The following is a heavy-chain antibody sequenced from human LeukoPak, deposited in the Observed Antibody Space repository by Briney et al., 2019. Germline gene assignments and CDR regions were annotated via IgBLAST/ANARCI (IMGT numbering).Heavy chain of an antibody. CDR2: MKEDGSEE. V-gene: IGHV3-7*01. CDR1: GFTFSTYW. CDR3: VRDRGYSSFDY. J-gene: IGHJ4*02. D-gene: IGHD5-18*01. Sequence: GRSLRLSCAAHGFTFSTYWMNWVRQAPGKGPEWVAGMKEDGSEEYYVDFVKGRFTISRDNAKSLLYLQMNSLRVDDTAVYYCVRDRGYSSFDYWGQGTLVTVSS.